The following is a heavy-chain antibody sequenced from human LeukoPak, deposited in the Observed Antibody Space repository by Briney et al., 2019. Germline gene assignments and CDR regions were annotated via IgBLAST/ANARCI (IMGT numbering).Heavy chain of an antibody. J-gene: IGHJ4*02. CDR1: GFTFDDYA. V-gene: IGHV3-9*01. CDR2: ISWNSGSI. Sequence: GRSLRLSCAASGFTFDDYAMHWVRQAPGKGLEWVSGISWNSGSIGYADSVKGRFTISRDNAKNSLYLQMNSLRAEDTALYYCAKDPGRGFDYWGQGTLVTVSS. CDR3: AKDPGRGFDY.